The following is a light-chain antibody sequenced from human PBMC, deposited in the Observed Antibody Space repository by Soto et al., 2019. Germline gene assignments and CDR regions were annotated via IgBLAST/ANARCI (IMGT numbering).Light chain of an antibody. CDR2: AAS. Sequence: IQLTQSPSSLSASVGDRVTFTCRASEDISSYLAWYQQKPGTAPKLLIYAASALHSGVPSTFSGCGSGTDFTLTISSLQPEDFAIYFCQQLKNYPITFGLGTRLEIK. J-gene: IGKJ5*01. CDR3: QQLKNYPIT. CDR1: EDISSY. V-gene: IGKV1-9*01.